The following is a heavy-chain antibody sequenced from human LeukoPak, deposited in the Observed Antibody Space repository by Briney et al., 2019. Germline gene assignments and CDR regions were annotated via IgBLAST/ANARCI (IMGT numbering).Heavy chain of an antibody. CDR2: IYSGGNT. Sequence: GGSLRLSCAASGFTVSFNYMTWVRQAPGKGLEWVSVIYSGGNTYYADSVKGRFTIFRDNSKNMLYLQMNSLRAEDTAVYYCAADRLSSGWYRESYYYYMDVWGKGTTVTVSS. J-gene: IGHJ6*03. V-gene: IGHV3-53*01. CDR3: AADRLSSGWYRESYYYYMDV. CDR1: GFTVSFNY. D-gene: IGHD6-19*01.